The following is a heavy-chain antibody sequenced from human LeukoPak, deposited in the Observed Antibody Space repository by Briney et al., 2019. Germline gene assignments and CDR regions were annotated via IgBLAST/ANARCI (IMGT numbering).Heavy chain of an antibody. V-gene: IGHV4-59*01. CDR2: IDHGGST. D-gene: IGHD4-17*01. J-gene: IGHJ4*02. Sequence: SETLSLTCTVSGGSFSSYYWTWIRQPPGKGLEWIGYIDHGGSTSYNPSLRSRVSISSDTSKIQFSLELTSVTAADTAVYYCARLKATVSIHAYFDSWGQGTLVTVSS. CDR3: ARLKATVSIHAYFDS. CDR1: GGSFSSYY.